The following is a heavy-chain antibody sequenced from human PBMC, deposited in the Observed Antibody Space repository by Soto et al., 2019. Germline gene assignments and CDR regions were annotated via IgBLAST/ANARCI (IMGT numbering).Heavy chain of an antibody. Sequence: LSLTCTVSGGSISSGGYYWSWIRQHPGKGLEWIGYIYYSGSTYYNPSLKSRVTISVDTSKNQFSLKLSSVTAADTAVYYCASRRQLAVSWFDPWGQGTLVTVSS. J-gene: IGHJ5*02. D-gene: IGHD6-6*01. V-gene: IGHV4-31*03. CDR2: IYYSGST. CDR3: ASRRQLAVSWFDP. CDR1: GGSISSGGYY.